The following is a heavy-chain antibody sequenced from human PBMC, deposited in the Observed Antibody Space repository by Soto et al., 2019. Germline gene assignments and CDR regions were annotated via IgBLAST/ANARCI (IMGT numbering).Heavy chain of an antibody. CDR1: GGSISSSSYY. Sequence: PSETLSLTCTVSGGSISSSSYYWGWIRQPPGKGLEWIGEIYHSGSTNYNPSLKSRVAISVDTSKNQFSLKLSSVTAADTAVYYCARGEPAAIGDHYYYYMDVWGKGNTVTV. V-gene: IGHV4-39*07. D-gene: IGHD2-2*01. CDR2: IYHSGST. J-gene: IGHJ6*03. CDR3: ARGEPAAIGDHYYYYMDV.